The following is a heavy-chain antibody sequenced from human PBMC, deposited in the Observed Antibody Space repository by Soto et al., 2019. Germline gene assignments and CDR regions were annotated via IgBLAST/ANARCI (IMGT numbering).Heavy chain of an antibody. D-gene: IGHD1-1*01. CDR1: GLTFSRYC. J-gene: IGHJ4*02. CDR3: VKRWKENVDIDS. CDR2: IAPNGEST. Sequence: GGSLRLSWAASGLTFSRYCMHWVRQTPGKGLEYVSSIAPNGESTYYADSMKDRFTISRDNSKNTLYLQMSSLRVEDTAVYYCVKRWKENVDIDSWGQGTLVTVSS. V-gene: IGHV3-64D*06.